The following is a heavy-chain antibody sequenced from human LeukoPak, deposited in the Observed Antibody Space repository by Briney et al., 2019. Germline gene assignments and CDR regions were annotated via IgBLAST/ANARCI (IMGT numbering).Heavy chain of an antibody. CDR1: GGSFSGYY. Sequence: SETLSLTCAVYGGSFSGYYWSWIRQPPGKGLEWIGEINHSGSTNYNPSLKSRVTISVDTSKNQFSLKLSSVTAADTAVYYCARGTQYYDFWSAPTSSFDYWGQGTLVTVSS. CDR3: ARGTQYYDFWSAPTSSFDY. J-gene: IGHJ4*02. V-gene: IGHV4-34*01. D-gene: IGHD3-3*01. CDR2: INHSGST.